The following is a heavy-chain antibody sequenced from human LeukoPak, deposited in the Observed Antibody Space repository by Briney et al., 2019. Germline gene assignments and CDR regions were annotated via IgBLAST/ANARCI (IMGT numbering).Heavy chain of an antibody. D-gene: IGHD3-10*01. CDR3: AKDLWDSGSQAYFDY. V-gene: IGHV3-23*01. J-gene: IGHJ4*02. CDR2: ISGGGGST. CDR1: GFTFSSYA. Sequence: GGSLRLSCAASGFTFSSYAMSWVRQAPGKGLEWVSGISGGGGSTYYADSVKGRFTISRDNSKNTLYLQMNSLRAEDTAVYYCAKDLWDSGSQAYFDYWGQGTLVTVSS.